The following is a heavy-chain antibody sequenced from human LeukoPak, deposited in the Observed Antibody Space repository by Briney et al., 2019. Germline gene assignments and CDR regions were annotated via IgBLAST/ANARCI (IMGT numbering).Heavy chain of an antibody. Sequence: SETLSLTCTVSGDSTSRYYWSWIRQPPGKGLEWIGYIYYTGTTNYNPSLKSRVTISVDTSKNQFSLKLSSVTAADTAVYYCARDASPPYSIIGRSWFDPWGQGTLVTVSS. D-gene: IGHD3-3*02. CDR1: GDSTSRYY. CDR2: IYYTGTT. V-gene: IGHV4-59*01. CDR3: ARDASPPYSIIGRSWFDP. J-gene: IGHJ5*02.